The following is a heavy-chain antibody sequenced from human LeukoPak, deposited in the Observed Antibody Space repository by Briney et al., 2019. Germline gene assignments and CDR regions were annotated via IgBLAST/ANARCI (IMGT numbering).Heavy chain of an antibody. J-gene: IGHJ5*02. CDR3: ARVYIVATKHNWFDP. Sequence: SETLSLTCTVSGGSISRSGYYWGWIRQTPGKGLEWIGSIYYSGSTYYKSSLKSRVTISLDTSKNQFSLKLSSVTAADTAVYYCARVYIVATKHNWFDPWGQGTLVTVSS. CDR2: IYYSGST. D-gene: IGHD5-12*01. V-gene: IGHV4-39*07. CDR1: GGSISRSGYY.